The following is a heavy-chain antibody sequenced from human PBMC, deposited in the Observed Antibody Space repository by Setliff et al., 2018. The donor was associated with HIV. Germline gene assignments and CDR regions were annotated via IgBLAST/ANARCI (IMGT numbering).Heavy chain of an antibody. CDR2: IKQDGSEK. D-gene: IGHD5-12*01. Sequence: SGGSLRLSCAASGFTFSSYGMHWVRQAPGKGLEWVANIKQDGSEKYYVDSVKGRFTISRDNAKNSLYLQMNSLRAEDTAVYYCATDIVATLDYWGQGTLVTVSS. CDR3: ATDIVATLDY. CDR1: GFTFSSYG. V-gene: IGHV3-7*01. J-gene: IGHJ4*02.